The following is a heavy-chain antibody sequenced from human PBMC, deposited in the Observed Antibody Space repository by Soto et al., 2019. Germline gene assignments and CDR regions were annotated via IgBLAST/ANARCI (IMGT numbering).Heavy chain of an antibody. Sequence: SETLSLICTVSGGSISSSSYYCSWIRQPPGKGLEWIGSNYHSGNTFYNPSLKSRVTISVDTSKNQFSLKLSSLTAADTAVYYCARHNPWGPLDYWGQGTLVTVSS. D-gene: IGHD3-16*01. V-gene: IGHV4-39*01. CDR2: NYHSGNT. CDR1: GGSISSSSYY. CDR3: ARHNPWGPLDY. J-gene: IGHJ4*02.